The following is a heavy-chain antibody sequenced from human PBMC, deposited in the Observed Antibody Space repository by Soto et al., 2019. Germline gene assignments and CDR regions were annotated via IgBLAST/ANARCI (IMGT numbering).Heavy chain of an antibody. D-gene: IGHD5-12*01. CDR3: ARGGGYSGYLGGY. J-gene: IGHJ4*02. V-gene: IGHV4-34*01. CDR1: GGSFRGYF. Sequence: QVQLQQWGAGLLKPSETLSLTCAVYGGSFRGYFWSWIRQPTGKGLECIGEINHSGSTNYNPSLKSRVTISIATSTNQLSLKLSSVTAADTAVYYCARGGGYSGYLGGYWGQGTLVTVSS. CDR2: INHSGST.